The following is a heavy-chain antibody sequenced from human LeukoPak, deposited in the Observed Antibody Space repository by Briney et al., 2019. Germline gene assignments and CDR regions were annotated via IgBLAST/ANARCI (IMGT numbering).Heavy chain of an antibody. CDR3: AKDLSDYGDLDAFDI. D-gene: IGHD4-17*01. CDR2: IRYDGSNK. J-gene: IGHJ3*02. V-gene: IGHV3-30*02. Sequence: GGSLRLSCAASGFTFSSYGMHWVRQAPGKGLEWVAFIRYDGSNKYYADSVKGRFTISRDNSKNTLYLQMNSLRAEDTAVYYCAKDLSDYGDLDAFDIWGQGTMVTVSS. CDR1: GFTFSSYG.